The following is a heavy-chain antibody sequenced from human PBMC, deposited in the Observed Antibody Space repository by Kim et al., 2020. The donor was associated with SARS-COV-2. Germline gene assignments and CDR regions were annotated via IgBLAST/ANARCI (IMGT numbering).Heavy chain of an antibody. Sequence: SETLSLTCAVYGGSFSGYYWSWIRQPPGKGLEWIGEINHSGSTNYNPSLKSRVTISVDTSKNQFSLKLSSVTAADTAVYYCARGLLGAVLRYFDGYNWFDPWGQGTLVTVSS. CDR2: INHSGST. V-gene: IGHV4-34*01. D-gene: IGHD3-9*01. CDR1: GGSFSGYY. J-gene: IGHJ5*02. CDR3: ARGLLGAVLRYFDGYNWFDP.